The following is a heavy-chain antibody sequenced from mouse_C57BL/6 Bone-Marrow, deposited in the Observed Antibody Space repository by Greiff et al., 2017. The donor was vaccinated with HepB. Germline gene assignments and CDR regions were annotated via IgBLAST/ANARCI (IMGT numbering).Heavy chain of an antibody. V-gene: IGHV1-81*01. CDR3: ARRGLRRSFAY. CDR1: GYTFTSYG. CDR2: IYPRSGNT. Sequence: VKLMESGAELARPGASVKLSCKASGYTFTSYGISWVKQRTGQGLEWIGEIYPRSGNTYYNEKFKGKATLTADKSSSTAYMELRSLTSEDSAVYFCARRGLRRSFAYWGQGTLVTVSA. D-gene: IGHD2-4*01. J-gene: IGHJ3*01.